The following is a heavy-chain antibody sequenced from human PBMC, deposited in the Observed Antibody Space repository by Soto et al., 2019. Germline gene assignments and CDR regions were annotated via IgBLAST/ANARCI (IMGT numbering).Heavy chain of an antibody. V-gene: IGHV3-30*03. CDR2: ISYDGTKT. Sequence: VQLVESGGGVVQPGRSLRLSCAPSGFTFSGFGMFWVRQAPGKGLEWVSFISYDGTKTYYADSVKGRFTISRDNPKSTRFLQMDSLRVDDTAVYYCAREGRWLQPPDYWGQGTLVTVSS. CDR1: GFTFSGFG. D-gene: IGHD5-12*01. J-gene: IGHJ4*02. CDR3: AREGRWLQPPDY.